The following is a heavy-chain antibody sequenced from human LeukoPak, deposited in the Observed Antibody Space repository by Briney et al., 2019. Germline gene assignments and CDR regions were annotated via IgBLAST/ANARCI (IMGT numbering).Heavy chain of an antibody. V-gene: IGHV3-21*01. CDR1: GFTFSSYS. CDR3: ARASAVAGTRHY. J-gene: IGHJ4*02. Sequence: GGSLRLSCAASGFTFSSYSMNWVRQAPGKGLEWVSSISSSSSYRYYADSVKGRFTISRDNAMNSLYLQMNSLRAEDTAVYYCARASAVAGTRHYWGEGTLVTVSS. CDR2: ISSSSSYR. D-gene: IGHD6-19*01.